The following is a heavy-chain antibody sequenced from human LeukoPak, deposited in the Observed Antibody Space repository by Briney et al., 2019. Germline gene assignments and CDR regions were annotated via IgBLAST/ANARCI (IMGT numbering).Heavy chain of an antibody. V-gene: IGHV3-23*01. J-gene: IGHJ4*02. D-gene: IGHD3-22*01. Sequence: GGSLRLSCATSGFTFSSYAMSWVRQAPGKGLEWVSAITVSGGGTYYADSVKGRFTISRDNSKNTLFLQMNSLRAEDTAVYYCARDTMPSALLNYYDSSGYFDYWGQGTLVTVSS. CDR2: ITVSGGGT. CDR1: GFTFSSYA. CDR3: ARDTMPSALLNYYDSSGYFDY.